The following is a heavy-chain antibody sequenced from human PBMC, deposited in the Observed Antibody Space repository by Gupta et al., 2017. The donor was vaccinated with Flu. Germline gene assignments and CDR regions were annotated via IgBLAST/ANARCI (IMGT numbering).Heavy chain of an antibody. D-gene: IGHD3-22*01. J-gene: IGHJ4*02. Sequence: QVQLVESGGGVVQPGRSLRLSCAASGFTFSSYGMPGVRQAPGKGLEWVAVITYDGSNKYYADSVKGRVTISRDNSKNTLYLQMNSLRAEDTAVYYCAKDLPYYYDSSGYSLPTFDYWGQGTLVTVSS. V-gene: IGHV3-30*18. CDR1: GFTFSSYG. CDR2: ITYDGSNK. CDR3: AKDLPYYYDSSGYSLPTFDY.